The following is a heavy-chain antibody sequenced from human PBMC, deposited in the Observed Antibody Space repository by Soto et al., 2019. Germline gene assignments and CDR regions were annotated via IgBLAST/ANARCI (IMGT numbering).Heavy chain of an antibody. CDR3: ARGLTMGQLPSHFDH. J-gene: IGHJ5*02. CDR1: GGSVSNDNFY. D-gene: IGHD3-16*01. Sequence: PSETLSLTCTVSGGSVSNDNFYWSWIRQPPGKGLEWIGYVHSSGITNYNPSLKRRVTISVDTSRNQFSLRLSSVTAADTAVYYCARGLTMGQLPSHFDHWGQGTRGTVSP. CDR2: VHSSGIT. V-gene: IGHV4-61*01.